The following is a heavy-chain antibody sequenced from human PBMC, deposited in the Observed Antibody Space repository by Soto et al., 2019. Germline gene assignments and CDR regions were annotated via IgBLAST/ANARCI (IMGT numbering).Heavy chain of an antibody. D-gene: IGHD6-13*01. CDR2: SNSDGRST. CDR1: GFTFSTYW. V-gene: IGHV3-74*01. Sequence: GGSLRLSCAASGFTFSTYWMHWVRQAPGKGLVWVSRSNSDGRSTDHADSVKGRFTISRDNAKNTLYLQMNSLRVEDTAVYYCARETSSWSLDYWGQGRLVTVSS. J-gene: IGHJ4*02. CDR3: ARETSSWSLDY.